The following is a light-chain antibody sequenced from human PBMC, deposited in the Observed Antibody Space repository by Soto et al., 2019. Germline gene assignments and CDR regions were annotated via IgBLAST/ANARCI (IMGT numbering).Light chain of an antibody. J-gene: IGLJ2*01. CDR1: SSDVGGYDY. CDR2: EVI. Sequence: QSAPTQPRSVSGSPGQSVTISCTGTSSDVGGYDYVSWYQQSPGKAPKLIIYEVIERPSXXXXRFSGSKSGNTXSXTIXGXXXXXXXXYFCCSYAGTYTPVVFGGGTKLTVL. V-gene: IGLV2-11*01. CDR3: CSYAGTYTPVV.